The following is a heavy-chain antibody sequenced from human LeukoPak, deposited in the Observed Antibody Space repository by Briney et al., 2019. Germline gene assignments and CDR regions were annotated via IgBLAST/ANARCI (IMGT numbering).Heavy chain of an antibody. CDR2: INPSGGST. J-gene: IGHJ5*02. V-gene: IGHV1-46*01. CDR3: VQQQLAGPFDP. D-gene: IGHD6-13*01. CDR1: GYTFTSYY. Sequence: ASVKVSCKASGYTFTSYYMHWVRQAPGQGLEWMGIINPSGGSTSYAQKFQGRATMTRDTSTSTVYMELSSLRSEDTAVYYCVQQQLAGPFDPWGQGTLVTVSS.